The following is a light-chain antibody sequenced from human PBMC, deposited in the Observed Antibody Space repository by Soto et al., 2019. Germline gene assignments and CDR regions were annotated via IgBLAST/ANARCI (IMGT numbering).Light chain of an antibody. CDR2: DAS. CDR3: QQYGGSPFT. Sequence: ESELTQSPATLSLSPGKRSTLSCSAIQSVSSYLAWYQQKPGQSPRLLIYDASNRATGIPARFSGSGSGTEFALSISRLETDDSTVYYCQQYGGSPFTFGPGTRVDIK. CDR1: QSVSSY. V-gene: IGKV3-11*01. J-gene: IGKJ3*01.